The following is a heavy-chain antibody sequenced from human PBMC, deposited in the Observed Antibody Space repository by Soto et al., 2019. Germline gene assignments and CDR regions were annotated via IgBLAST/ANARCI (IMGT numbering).Heavy chain of an antibody. CDR2: ISYDGSNK. CDR1: GFTFISYA. Sequence: PGGSLRLSCAASGFTFISYAMHWVRQAPGKGLEWVAVISYDGSNKYYADSVKGRFTISRDNSKNTLYLQMNSLRAEDTAVYYCARDRGGDCSGGSCSPPSYYYYGMDVWGQGTTVTVSS. V-gene: IGHV3-30-3*01. J-gene: IGHJ6*02. D-gene: IGHD2-15*01. CDR3: ARDRGGDCSGGSCSPPSYYYYGMDV.